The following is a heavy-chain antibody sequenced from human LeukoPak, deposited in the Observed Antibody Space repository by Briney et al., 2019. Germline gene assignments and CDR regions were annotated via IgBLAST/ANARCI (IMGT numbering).Heavy chain of an antibody. Sequence: GGSLRLSCAASGFTFSDFTMNWVRQAPGKGLEWVSYISSSTTTIYYADSVRGRFTISRDNSKNTLYLQMNSLRAEDTAVYYCAKDLGYSYGYRYWGQGTLVTVSS. D-gene: IGHD5-18*01. CDR2: ISSSTTTI. J-gene: IGHJ4*02. CDR1: GFTFSDFT. CDR3: AKDLGYSYGYRY. V-gene: IGHV3-48*01.